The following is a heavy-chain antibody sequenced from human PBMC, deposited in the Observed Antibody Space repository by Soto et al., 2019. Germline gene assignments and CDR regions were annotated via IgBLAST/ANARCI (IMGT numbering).Heavy chain of an antibody. V-gene: IGHV4-31*03. J-gene: IGHJ6*02. CDR1: GGSVSSSSYY. CDR3: ARDACSGGSCYSNYYYGMDV. Sequence: LFLTCTVSGGSVSSSSYYWGWVRQPPGKGLEWIGNIYYSGSTYYNPSLKSRVTISVDTSKNQFSLKLSSVTAADTAVYYCARDACSGGSCYSNYYYGMDVWGQGTTVTVSS. D-gene: IGHD2-15*01. CDR2: IYYSGST.